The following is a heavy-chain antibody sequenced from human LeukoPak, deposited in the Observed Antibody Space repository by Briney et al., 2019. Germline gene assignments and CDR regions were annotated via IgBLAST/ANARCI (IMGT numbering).Heavy chain of an antibody. CDR1: GYTLTELS. D-gene: IGHD3-22*01. CDR2: FDPEDGET. V-gene: IGHV1-24*01. Sequence: ASVKVSCKVSGYTLTELSMHWVRQAPGKGLEWMGGFDPEDGETIYAQKFQGRVTMTEDTSTDTAYMELSSLRSEDTAVYYCATSPPMTDSHYYFDYWGQGTLVTVSS. J-gene: IGHJ4*02. CDR3: ATSPPMTDSHYYFDY.